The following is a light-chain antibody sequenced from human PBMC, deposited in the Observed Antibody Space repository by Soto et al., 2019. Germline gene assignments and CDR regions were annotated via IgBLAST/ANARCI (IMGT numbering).Light chain of an antibody. V-gene: IGKV3-11*01. CDR3: QQRSDWPLFP. CDR2: NAS. CDR1: QSVSSY. J-gene: IGKJ4*01. Sequence: EIVLTQSPATLSLSPGERATLSCRASQSVSSYLAWYQHKPGQAPRLLIYNASNRASGIPARFSGSGSGTDFTLTISSLEPADFAVYYCQQRSDWPLFPFGGGTRVEIK.